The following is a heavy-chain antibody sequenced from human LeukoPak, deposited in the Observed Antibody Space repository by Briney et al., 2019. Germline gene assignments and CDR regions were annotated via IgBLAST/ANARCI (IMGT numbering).Heavy chain of an antibody. J-gene: IGHJ4*02. CDR1: GFTFSSYA. Sequence: GVSLRLSCAASGFTFSSYAMSWVRQAPGKGLEWVSAISGSGGSAYYADSVKGRFTISRDNSKNTLYLQMNSLRAEDTAVYYCAKCPLNPYCSSTSCYCYVDYWGQGTLVTVSS. CDR2: ISGSGGSA. D-gene: IGHD2-2*01. V-gene: IGHV3-23*01. CDR3: AKCPLNPYCSSTSCYCYVDY.